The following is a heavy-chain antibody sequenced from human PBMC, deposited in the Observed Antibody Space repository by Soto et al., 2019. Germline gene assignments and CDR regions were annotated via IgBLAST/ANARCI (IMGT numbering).Heavy chain of an antibody. J-gene: IGHJ4*02. CDR3: ARPDGRYFYDARGYYPH. CDR1: GYNFPIYW. D-gene: IGHD3-22*01. Sequence: GESLKISCKTYGYNFPIYWIAWVRQKPGKGLEWMGVIYPDDSDTRYSPSFQGQVTISADKSTGTAFLQWSSLKASDTAMYCCARPDGRYFYDARGYYPHWGQGTLVTVSS. V-gene: IGHV5-51*01. CDR2: IYPDDSDT.